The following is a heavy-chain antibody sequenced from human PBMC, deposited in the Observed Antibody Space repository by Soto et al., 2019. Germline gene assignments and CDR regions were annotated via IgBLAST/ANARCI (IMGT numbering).Heavy chain of an antibody. CDR3: ARGGXGXXFGAVY. V-gene: IGHV1-69*01. Sequence: QVQLVQSGAEVKEPGSSVKVSCKASGGGNLRDYRTTWVRRAPGQGLEWMGGIIPKLGSANYAQNFQGRVTVTADESTNTVYMELRSLRSDDTAVYYCARGGXGXXFGAVYWXQGTPVTVSS. D-gene: IGHD3-10*01. J-gene: IGHJ4*02. CDR2: IIPKLGSA. CDR1: GGGNLRDYR.